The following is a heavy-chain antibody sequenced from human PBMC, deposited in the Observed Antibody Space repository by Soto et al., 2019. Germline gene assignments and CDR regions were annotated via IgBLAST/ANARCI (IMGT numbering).Heavy chain of an antibody. CDR2: IWYDGSNK. D-gene: IGHD2-15*01. Sequence: GGSLRLSCAASGFTFSSYGMHWVRQAPGKGLEWVAVIWYDGSNKYYADSVKGRFTISRDNSKNTLYLQMNSLRAEDTAVYYCARDMVVPLHYYMDVWCKATTVTVSS. CDR3: ARDMVVPLHYYMDV. V-gene: IGHV3-33*08. J-gene: IGHJ6*03. CDR1: GFTFSSYG.